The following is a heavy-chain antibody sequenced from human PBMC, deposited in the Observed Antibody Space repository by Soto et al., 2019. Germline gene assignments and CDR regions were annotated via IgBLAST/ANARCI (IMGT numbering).Heavy chain of an antibody. CDR3: ARVGLGAYDY. V-gene: IGHV1-69*01. CDR2: IIPTLGTP. Sequence: QAQLVQSGAEVKKPGSSVKVSCKASGGIFSNFAFNWMRQAPGQGLEWMGGIIPTLGTPHYAQKFLGRVTITADESTRTVYMEMSSLTVEDTAVYYCARVGLGAYDYWGQGTLVIVSS. CDR1: GGIFSNFA. J-gene: IGHJ4*02. D-gene: IGHD6-19*01.